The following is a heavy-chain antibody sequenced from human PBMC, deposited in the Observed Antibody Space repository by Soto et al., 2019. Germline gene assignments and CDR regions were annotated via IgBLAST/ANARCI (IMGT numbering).Heavy chain of an antibody. V-gene: IGHV3-15*01. CDR2: IKSKTDGGTT. Sequence: LRLSCAASGFTFSNAWMIWVRQAPGKVLEWVGRIKSKTDGGTTDYAAPVKGRFTISRDDSKNTLYLQMNSLKTEDTAVYYCTTTYYYDSSGYSFDYWGQGTLVTVSS. CDR1: GFTFSNAW. CDR3: TTTYYYDSSGYSFDY. D-gene: IGHD3-22*01. J-gene: IGHJ4*02.